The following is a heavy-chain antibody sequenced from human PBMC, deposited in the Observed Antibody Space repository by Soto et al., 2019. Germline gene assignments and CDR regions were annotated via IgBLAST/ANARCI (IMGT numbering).Heavy chain of an antibody. Sequence: GESLKISCRGSGYSFTSYWIGWVRQMPGKGLEWMGIIYPGDSDTRYSPSFQGQVTISADKSISTAYLQWSSLKASDTAMYYCARRNVVVVAATDYYYYMDVWGKGTTVTVSS. D-gene: IGHD2-15*01. CDR2: IYPGDSDT. CDR3: ARRNVVVVAATDYYYYMDV. V-gene: IGHV5-51*01. CDR1: GYSFTSYW. J-gene: IGHJ6*03.